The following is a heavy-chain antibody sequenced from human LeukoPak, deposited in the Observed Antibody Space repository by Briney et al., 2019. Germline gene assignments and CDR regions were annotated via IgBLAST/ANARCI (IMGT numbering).Heavy chain of an antibody. CDR2: ISGSGGST. CDR3: AKAGAVVVVAAKYFDY. D-gene: IGHD2-15*01. V-gene: IGHV3-23*01. CDR1: GFTFSSYA. J-gene: IGHJ4*02. Sequence: GGSLRLSCAASGFTFSSYAMGWVRQAPGKGLEWVSAISGSGGSTYYADSVKGRFTISRDNSKNTLYLQMNSLGAEDTAVYYCAKAGAVVVVAAKYFDYWGQGTLVTVSS.